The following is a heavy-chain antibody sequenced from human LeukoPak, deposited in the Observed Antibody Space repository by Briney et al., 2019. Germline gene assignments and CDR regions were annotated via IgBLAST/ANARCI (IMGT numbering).Heavy chain of an antibody. D-gene: IGHD2-2*01. CDR2: ISSSGSTI. CDR3: TTDPMYYYMDV. J-gene: IGHJ6*03. Sequence: GGSLRLSCAASGFTFSDYYMSWIRQAPGKGLEWVSYISSSGSTIYYADSVKGRFTISRDNAKNSLYLRMNSLKTEDTAVYYCTTDPMYYYMDVWGKGTTVTVSS. CDR1: GFTFSDYY. V-gene: IGHV3-11*01.